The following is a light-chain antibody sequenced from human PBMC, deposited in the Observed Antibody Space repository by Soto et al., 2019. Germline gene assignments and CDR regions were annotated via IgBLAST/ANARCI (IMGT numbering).Light chain of an antibody. Sequence: QSVLTQPPSASGSPGQSVTISCTGTSSDVGGYNYVSWYQQHPGKAPKLIIYEVNERPSGVPDRFSGSKSGNTASLTVSGLQAEDEADYYGSSYAGSNNCVFGTGTKVTVL. V-gene: IGLV2-8*01. CDR3: SSYAGSNNCV. CDR2: EVN. CDR1: SSDVGGYNY. J-gene: IGLJ1*01.